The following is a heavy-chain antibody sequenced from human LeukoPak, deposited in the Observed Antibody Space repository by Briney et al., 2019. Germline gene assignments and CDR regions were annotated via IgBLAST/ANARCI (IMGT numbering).Heavy chain of an antibody. CDR2: IWYDGGNK. Sequence: PGRSLRLSCAASGFTFSSYGIHWVRQAPGKGLEWVAVIWYDGGNKYYADSVKGRFTISRDNSKNTLYLQMNSLRAEDTAIYYCARDIGDYDFWSSYYAFDYWGQGTLVTVSS. J-gene: IGHJ4*02. CDR1: GFTFSSYG. V-gene: IGHV3-33*01. D-gene: IGHD3-3*01. CDR3: ARDIGDYDFWSSYYAFDY.